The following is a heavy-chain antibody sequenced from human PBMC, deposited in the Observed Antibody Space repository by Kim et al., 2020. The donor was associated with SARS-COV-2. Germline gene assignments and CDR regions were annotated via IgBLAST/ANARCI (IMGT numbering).Heavy chain of an antibody. CDR1: GFTFTGYA. J-gene: IGHJ4*02. CDR2: IDGCDGTT. V-gene: IGHV3-23*01. CDR3: LKGGWGWIWDH. D-gene: IGHD2-2*03. Sequence: GGSLRLSCTTSGFTFTGYAMSWVRQAPGKGLEWVSSIDGCDGTTYYVDSAKGRFTISRDNSKNTLYLRMIRLRADDTAVYYCLKGGWGWIWDHWCQGTRV.